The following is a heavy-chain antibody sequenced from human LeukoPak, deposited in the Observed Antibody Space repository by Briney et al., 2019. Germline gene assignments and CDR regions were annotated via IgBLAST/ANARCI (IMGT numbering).Heavy chain of an antibody. J-gene: IGHJ6*02. CDR3: AKGACYCSSTSCYLYGMDV. CDR2: ISGSGGST. CDR1: GFIFSSYA. D-gene: IGHD2-2*01. V-gene: IGHV3-23*01. Sequence: GGSLRLSYATSGFIFSSYAMGWVRQAPGKGLEWVSIISGSGGSTHYADYVKGRFTISRDNSKNTLYPQMNSLRAEDTAVYYCAKGACYCSSTSCYLYGMDVWGQGTTVTVSS.